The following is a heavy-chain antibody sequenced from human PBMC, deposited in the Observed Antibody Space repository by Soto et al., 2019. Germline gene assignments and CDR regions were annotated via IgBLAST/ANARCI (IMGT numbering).Heavy chain of an antibody. CDR3: ARGLGYCGSTSCYIWFDY. V-gene: IGHV3-23*01. CDR1: GFTFNTYA. D-gene: IGHD2-2*02. J-gene: IGHJ4*02. Sequence: SGGSLRLSCAASGFTFNTYAMTWVRQAPGKGLEWVSTISASGTSTYYADSVKGRFTISRDNSMDTLYLQMNSLRAEDTAVYYCARGLGYCGSTSCYIWFDYWGQGTLVTVSS. CDR2: ISASGTST.